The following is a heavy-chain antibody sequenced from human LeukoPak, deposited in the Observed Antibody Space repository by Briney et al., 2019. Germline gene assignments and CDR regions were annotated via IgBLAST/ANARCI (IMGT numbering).Heavy chain of an antibody. J-gene: IGHJ4*02. V-gene: IGHV1-8*01. Sequence: ASVQVSCKASGYTLTSYDINWVRQATGQGVEWMGWMNPNSGNTGYAQKFQGRVTMTRNTSISTAYMELSSLRSEDTAVYYCARGVPRTIDYWGQGTLVTVSS. CDR1: GYTLTSYD. CDR3: ARGVPRTIDY. CDR2: MNPNSGNT. D-gene: IGHD1-14*01.